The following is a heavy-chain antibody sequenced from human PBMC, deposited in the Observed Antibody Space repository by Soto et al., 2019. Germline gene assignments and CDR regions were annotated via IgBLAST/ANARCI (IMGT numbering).Heavy chain of an antibody. D-gene: IGHD3-10*01. Sequence: GSLRLSCAASGFTFSSYAMSWVRQAPGKGLEWVSAISGSGGSTYYADSVKGRFTISRDNSKNTLYLQMNSLRAEDTAVYYCAKDHLPAAAITMVRGVIVYDYWGQGTLVTVSS. CDR1: GFTFSSYA. CDR2: ISGSGGST. CDR3: AKDHLPAAAITMVRGVIVYDY. J-gene: IGHJ4*02. V-gene: IGHV3-23*01.